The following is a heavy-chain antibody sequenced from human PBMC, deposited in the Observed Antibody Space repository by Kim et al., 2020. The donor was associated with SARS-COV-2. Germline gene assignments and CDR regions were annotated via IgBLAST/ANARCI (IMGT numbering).Heavy chain of an antibody. J-gene: IGHJ4*01. CDR1: GGSFSGYY. D-gene: IGHD3-10*01. Sequence: SETLSLTCAVYGGSFSGYYWSWIRKPPGKGLELIGEINHSGSTNYYQSLKSRVTISVDTYKNQFSLKLSSVTAADTAVYYCSRGITMVRGWVGRPVDYW. CDR3: SRGITMVRGWVGRPVDY. V-gene: IGHV4-34*01. CDR2: INHSGST.